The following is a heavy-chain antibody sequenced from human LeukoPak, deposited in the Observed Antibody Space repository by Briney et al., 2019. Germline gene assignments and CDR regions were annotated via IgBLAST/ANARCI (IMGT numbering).Heavy chain of an antibody. J-gene: IGHJ3*02. CDR1: GYTLTELS. V-gene: IGHV1-24*01. D-gene: IGHD3-16*02. Sequence: ASVKVSCKVSGYTLTELSMHWVRQAPGKGLEWMGGFDPEDGETIYAQKFQGRVTMTEDTSTDTAYMELSSLRSEDTAVYYCATVSHEVDAFDIWGQGTMVTVSS. CDR2: FDPEDGET. CDR3: ATVSHEVDAFDI.